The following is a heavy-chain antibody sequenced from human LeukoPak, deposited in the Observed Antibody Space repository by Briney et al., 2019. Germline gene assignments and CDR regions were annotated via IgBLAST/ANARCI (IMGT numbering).Heavy chain of an antibody. CDR2: IKHDGSQI. D-gene: IGHD5-18*01. J-gene: IGHJ2*01. Sequence: GGSLRLSCAGSGFMFSSYWIYWVRQAPGKGLESVANIKHDGSQIHYVDSVKGRFTISRDNAQNSVYLQMNSLRVEDTAVYYCARDSGEYSFGGFWYFDVWGRGTLVTVSS. V-gene: IGHV3-7*05. CDR3: ARDSGEYSFGGFWYFDV. CDR1: GFMFSSYW.